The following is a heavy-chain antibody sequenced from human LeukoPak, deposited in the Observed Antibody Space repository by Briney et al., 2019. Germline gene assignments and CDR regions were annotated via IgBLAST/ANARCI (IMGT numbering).Heavy chain of an antibody. V-gene: IGHV3-7*01. CDR2: IKQDGSET. CDR3: ARKPDPFDI. Sequence: GGSLRLSCAASGFTFSTCWMSWVRQAPGKGLEWVANIKQDGSETYYVDSVKGRFTISRDNAKNSLYLQMNSLRAEDTAVYYCARKPDPFDIWGPGTMVTVSS. CDR1: GFTFSTCW. J-gene: IGHJ3*02.